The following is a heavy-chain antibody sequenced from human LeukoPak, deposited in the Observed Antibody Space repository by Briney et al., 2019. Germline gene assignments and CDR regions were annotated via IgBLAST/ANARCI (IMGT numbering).Heavy chain of an antibody. J-gene: IGHJ6*03. D-gene: IGHD3-22*01. Sequence: GGSLRLSCAASGCTFSSYAMSWVRQAPGKGLEWVSAISGSGGSTYYADSVKGRFTISRDNSKNTLYLQMNSLRAEDTAVYYCAKPPYYYDSSGYYYYMDVWGKGTTVTVSS. CDR3: AKPPYYYDSSGYYYYMDV. V-gene: IGHV3-23*01. CDR1: GCTFSSYA. CDR2: ISGSGGST.